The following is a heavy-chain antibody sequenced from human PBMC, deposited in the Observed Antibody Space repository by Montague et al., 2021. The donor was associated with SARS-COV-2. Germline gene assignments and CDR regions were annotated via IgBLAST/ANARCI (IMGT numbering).Heavy chain of an antibody. Sequence: TLSLTCTVSGGSTSSGGYYWSWIRQHPGKGLEWIGYIYYSGSTYYNPSLKSRVTISVDTSKNQFSLKLGSVTAADTAVYYCARASGKKTIFGVVISYFDYWGQGTLVTVSS. J-gene: IGHJ4*02. V-gene: IGHV4-31*03. CDR2: IYYSGST. CDR3: ARASGKKTIFGVVISYFDY. D-gene: IGHD3-3*01. CDR1: GGSTSSGGYY.